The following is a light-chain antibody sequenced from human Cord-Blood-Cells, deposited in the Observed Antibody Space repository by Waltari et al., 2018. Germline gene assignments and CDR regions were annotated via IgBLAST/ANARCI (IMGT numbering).Light chain of an antibody. CDR2: DVS. CDR1: SSDVGGYNY. J-gene: IGLJ2*01. Sequence: QSALTQPASVSGSPGQSITLSCTGTSSDVGGYNYVSWYQQHPGKAPKLMIYDVSNRPSGVSNRFSGSKSGNTASLTISGLQAEDEADYYCSSDTSSSTVVFGGGTKLTVL. CDR3: SSDTSSSTVV. V-gene: IGLV2-14*01.